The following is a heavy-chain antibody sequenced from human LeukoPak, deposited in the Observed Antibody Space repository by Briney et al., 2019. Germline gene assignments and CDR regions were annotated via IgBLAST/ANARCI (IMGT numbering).Heavy chain of an antibody. CDR2: INHSGST. CDR3: ATRSPEAGFDY. Sequence: SETLSLTCAVYGGSFSGYYWSWIRQPPGKGLEWIGEINHSGSTNYNPSLKSRVTISVDTSKNQFSLKLSSVTATDMAVYYCATRSPEAGFDYWGQGTLVTVSS. V-gene: IGHV4-34*01. D-gene: IGHD6-19*01. CDR1: GGSFSGYY. J-gene: IGHJ4*02.